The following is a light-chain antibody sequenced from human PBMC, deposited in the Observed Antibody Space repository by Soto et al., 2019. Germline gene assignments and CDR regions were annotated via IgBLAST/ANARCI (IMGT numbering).Light chain of an antibody. V-gene: IGKV3-20*01. Sequence: VLTQSPGTLSLSPGHRAILSCRASQSVRSGNLAWYQQKPGQAPRLLIYGTSNRATGIPDRFSGSGSGTECTLTIRRLEPEDFAVYYCQQYGSSLTCGGGTKVEIK. J-gene: IGKJ4*01. CDR1: QSVRSGN. CDR2: GTS. CDR3: QQYGSSLT.